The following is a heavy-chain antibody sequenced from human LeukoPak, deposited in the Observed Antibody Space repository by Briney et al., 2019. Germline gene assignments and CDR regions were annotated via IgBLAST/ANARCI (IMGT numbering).Heavy chain of an antibody. CDR2: IYYSGST. CDR1: GGSVSSGSYY. Sequence: MASETLSLTCTVSGGSVSSGSYYWSWIRQPPGKGLEWIGYIYYSGSTNYNPSLKSRVTISVDRSKNQFSLKLSSVTAADTAVYYCARAANTYYYDSSSLDIWGQGTMVTVSS. V-gene: IGHV4-61*01. J-gene: IGHJ3*02. CDR3: ARAANTYYYDSSSLDI. D-gene: IGHD3-22*01.